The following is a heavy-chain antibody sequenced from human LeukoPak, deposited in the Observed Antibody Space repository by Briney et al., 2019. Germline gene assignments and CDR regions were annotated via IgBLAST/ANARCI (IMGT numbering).Heavy chain of an antibody. CDR2: IHTNGNT. CDR3: ARGNTVTTLYFDY. V-gene: IGHV3-53*01. D-gene: IGHD4-17*01. Sequence: GGSLRLSCAASGLTVSSNYMTWVRQAPGKGLEWVSIIHTNGNTYYADSVKGRFTISRDNSKNTLYLQMNSLRAEDTAVYYCARGNTVTTLYFDYWGQGTLVTVSS. CDR1: GLTVSSNY. J-gene: IGHJ4*02.